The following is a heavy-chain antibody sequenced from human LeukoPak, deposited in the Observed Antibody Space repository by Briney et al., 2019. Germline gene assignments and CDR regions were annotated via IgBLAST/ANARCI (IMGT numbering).Heavy chain of an antibody. D-gene: IGHD4-17*01. Sequence: SETLSLTCTVSGGSISSSSYYWGWIRQPPGKGLEWIGSIYYSGSTYYNPSLKSRVTISVDTSKNQFSLKLSSVTAADTAVYYCAKTVGDKWGYYYYYMDVWGKGTTVTVSS. CDR3: AKTVGDKWGYYYYYMDV. CDR1: GGSISSSSYY. J-gene: IGHJ6*03. V-gene: IGHV4-39*01. CDR2: IYYSGST.